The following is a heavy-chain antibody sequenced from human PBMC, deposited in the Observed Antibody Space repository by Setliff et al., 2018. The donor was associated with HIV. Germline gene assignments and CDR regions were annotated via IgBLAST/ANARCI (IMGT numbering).Heavy chain of an antibody. CDR2: IKQDGSEK. D-gene: IGHD6-19*01. Sequence: HPGGSLRLSCVGSGFTPAFPFNSYWMSWVRQAPGKGLEWVANIKQDGSEKYYVDSVKGRFTISRDNSKSAVYLQMNSLRPEDTALYYCARDSEPGTRVAGTTGLDYWGQGSLVTVSS. V-gene: IGHV3-7*01. J-gene: IGHJ4*02. CDR3: ARDSEPGTRVAGTTGLDY. CDR1: GFTPAFPFNSYW.